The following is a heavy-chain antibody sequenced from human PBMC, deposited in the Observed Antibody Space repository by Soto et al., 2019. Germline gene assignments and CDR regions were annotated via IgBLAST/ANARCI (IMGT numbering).Heavy chain of an antibody. Sequence: QVQLVQSGAEVKKPGASVKVSYKASGYTFTSYAMQWVRQAPGQRLEWMGWINAGNGNTKYSQKFQGRVTITRDTSASTAYMDLSSLRSEDTAVYYCARDLGGWTDYWGQGTLVTVSS. CDR1: GYTFTSYA. CDR2: INAGNGNT. J-gene: IGHJ4*02. D-gene: IGHD6-19*01. V-gene: IGHV1-3*01. CDR3: ARDLGGWTDY.